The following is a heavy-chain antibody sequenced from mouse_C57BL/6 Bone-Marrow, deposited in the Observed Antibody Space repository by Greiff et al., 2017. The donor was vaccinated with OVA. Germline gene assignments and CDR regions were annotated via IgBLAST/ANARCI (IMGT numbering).Heavy chain of an antibody. D-gene: IGHD2-1*01. V-gene: IGHV3-1*01. CDR1: GYSITSGYD. CDR3: ARHGNYWYFDV. Sequence: VQLKESGPGMVKPSQSLSLTCTVTGYSITSGYDWHWIRHFPGNKLEWMGYISYSGSTNYNPSLKSRISITHDTSKNHFFLKLNSVTTEDTATYYCARHGNYWYFDVWGTGTTVTVSS. J-gene: IGHJ1*03. CDR2: ISYSGST.